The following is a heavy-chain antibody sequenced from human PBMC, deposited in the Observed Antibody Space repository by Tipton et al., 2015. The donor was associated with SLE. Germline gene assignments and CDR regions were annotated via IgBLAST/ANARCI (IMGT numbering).Heavy chain of an antibody. Sequence: TLSLTCTVSGGSVSSGSYYWAWIRQPPGKGLEWIGEINHSGTTNYNPSLKSRVSISMETSKNQLSLKLSSVTAADTAVYYCARGGRGDGSNPFDPWGQGTLVTVSS. V-gene: IGHV4-39*07. J-gene: IGHJ5*02. CDR3: ARGGRGDGSNPFDP. D-gene: IGHD4-23*01. CDR1: GGSVSSGSYY. CDR2: INHSGTT.